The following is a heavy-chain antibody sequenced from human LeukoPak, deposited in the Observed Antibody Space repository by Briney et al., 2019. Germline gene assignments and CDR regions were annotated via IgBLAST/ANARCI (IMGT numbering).Heavy chain of an antibody. V-gene: IGHV3-7*02. D-gene: IGHD2-21*02. J-gene: IGHJ4*02. CDR2: IKQDGSEK. CDR1: GFTFSSYW. CDR3: ATGNCGGDCYSGY. Sequence: GGSLRLSCAASGFTFSSYWMSWVRQAPGKGLEWVANIKQDGSEKYYVDSVKGRFTISRDNAKNTLYLQMNSLRAEDTAVYYCATGNCGGDCYSGYWGQGTLVTVSS.